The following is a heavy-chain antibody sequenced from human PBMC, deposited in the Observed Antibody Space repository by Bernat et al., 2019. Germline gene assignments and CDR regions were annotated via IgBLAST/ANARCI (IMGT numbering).Heavy chain of an antibody. J-gene: IGHJ4*02. CDR1: GASVNSGDSY. CDR3: ARGVAGALAYFDF. CDR2: IYYSGST. Sequence: QMQLQESGPGLVKPSETLSLTCTVSGASVNSGDSYWTWIRQHPGKGPGWIGQIYYSGSTYYNPSLKSRITSTLDTSKNQFSLRLASVTAADTAVYYCARGVAGALAYFDFWGPGTLVTVSS. D-gene: IGHD3-16*01. V-gene: IGHV4-31*03.